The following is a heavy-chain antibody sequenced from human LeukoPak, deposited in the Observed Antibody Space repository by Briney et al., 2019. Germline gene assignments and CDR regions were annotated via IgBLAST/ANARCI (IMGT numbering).Heavy chain of an antibody. CDR1: GYTFTGYY. V-gene: IGHV1-2*06. CDR2: INPNSGGT. CDR3: AIQNYYGSGSYDY. Sequence: ASVKVSCKASGYTFTGYYMHWVRQAPGQGLEWMGRINPNSGGTNYAQKFQGRVTMTRDTSISTAYMELSRLRSDDTAVYYCAIQNYYGSGSYDYRGQGTLVTVSS. D-gene: IGHD3-10*01. J-gene: IGHJ4*02.